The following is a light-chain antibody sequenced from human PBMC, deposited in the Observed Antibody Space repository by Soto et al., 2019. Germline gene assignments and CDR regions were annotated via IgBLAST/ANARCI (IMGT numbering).Light chain of an antibody. V-gene: IGLV8-61*01. J-gene: IGLJ3*02. Sequence: QTVVTQEPSFSVSPGGTVTLTCGLSSGSDSTSYYPSWYQQTPGQAPRTLIYSTNTRSSGVPDRFSGSILGNKAALTITGDQADDESDYYCVLYMGSGISLFGGGTQLTVL. CDR2: STN. CDR1: SGSDSTSYY. CDR3: VLYMGSGISL.